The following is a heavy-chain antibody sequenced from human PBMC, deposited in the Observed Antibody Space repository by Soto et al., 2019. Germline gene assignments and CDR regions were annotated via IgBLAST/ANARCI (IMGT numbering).Heavy chain of an antibody. CDR1: GFTFSSYS. Sequence: PGGSLRLSCEASGFTFSSYSMNWVRQAPGKGLEWVSYISCYSSTIYYADSVKGRFTISRDNAKNSLYLQMNSLRAEDTAVYYCARMGVGPWFDPWGQGILVTSPQ. D-gene: IGHD1-26*01. CDR3: ARMGVGPWFDP. J-gene: IGHJ5*02. V-gene: IGHV3-48*01. CDR2: ISCYSSTI.